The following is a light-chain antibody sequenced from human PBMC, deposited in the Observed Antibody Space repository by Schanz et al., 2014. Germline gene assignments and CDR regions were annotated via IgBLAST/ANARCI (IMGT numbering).Light chain of an antibody. V-gene: IGKV1D-8*03. CDR2: TVS. J-gene: IGKJ1*01. CDR1: QGSSSY. Sequence: VIEMTQSPSLLSASAGDRVTISCRMGQGSSSYLAWYQGKPGTAPDLLIYTVSTLQCGVPSGFSGSGSGTDFTLTISSLQPEDFATYFCQQSHDGVWTFGQGTTVEIK. CDR3: QQSHDGVWT.